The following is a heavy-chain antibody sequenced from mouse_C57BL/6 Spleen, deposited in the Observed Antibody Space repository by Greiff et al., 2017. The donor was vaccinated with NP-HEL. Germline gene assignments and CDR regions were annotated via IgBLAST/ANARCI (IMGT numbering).Heavy chain of an antibody. CDR1: GYSITSGYY. CDR3: ARDQDYGNYGEDYYAMDY. V-gene: IGHV3-6*01. D-gene: IGHD2-1*01. CDR2: ISYDGSN. Sequence: VQLKESGPGLVKPSQSLSLTCSVTGYSITSGYYWNWIRQFPGNKLEWMGYISYDGSNNYNPSLKNRISITRDTSKNQFFLKLNSVTTEDTATYYCARDQDYGNYGEDYYAMDYWGQGTSVTVSS. J-gene: IGHJ4*01.